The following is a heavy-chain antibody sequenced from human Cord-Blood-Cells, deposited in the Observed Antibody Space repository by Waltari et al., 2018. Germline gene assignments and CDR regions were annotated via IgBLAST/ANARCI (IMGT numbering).Heavy chain of an antibody. CDR2: IYHSAST. V-gene: IGHV4-30-2*01. CDR1: GGSISRGGYS. D-gene: IGHD7-27*01. CDR3: ARELGYYFDY. J-gene: IGHJ4*02. Sequence: QLQLQESGSGLVKPSQTLSLTCAVPGGSISRGGYSWSWIRQPPGKGLEWLGYIYHSASTYYNPSLKRRVTISVDRSKNQISRKLSSVTAADTAVYYCARELGYYFDYWGQGTLVTVSS.